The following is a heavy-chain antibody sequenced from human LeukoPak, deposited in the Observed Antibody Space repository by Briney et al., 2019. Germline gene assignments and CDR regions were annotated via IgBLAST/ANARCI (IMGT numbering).Heavy chain of an antibody. Sequence: PGGSLRLSCAASGFTFSSYTMSWVRQPPGKGLEWVGRIKSKTDGETTDYAAPVKDRFTVSRDDSKDTLYLQMNSLRAEDTAVYYCAKDRGYSYGSRYNWFDPWGQGTLVTVSS. D-gene: IGHD5-18*01. CDR1: GFTFSSYT. CDR2: IKSKTDGETT. CDR3: AKDRGYSYGSRYNWFDP. J-gene: IGHJ5*02. V-gene: IGHV3-15*01.